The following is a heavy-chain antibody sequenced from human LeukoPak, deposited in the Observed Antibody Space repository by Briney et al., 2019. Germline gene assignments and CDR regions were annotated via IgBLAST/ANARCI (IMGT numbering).Heavy chain of an antibody. V-gene: IGHV1-69*13. CDR2: IIPIFGTA. CDR3: ARDRWVDILTGYLSGTYYFDY. J-gene: IGHJ4*02. D-gene: IGHD3-9*01. Sequence: GASVTVSCTASGGTFSSYAISWVRQAPGQGLEWMGGIIPIFGTANYAQKFQGRVTITADESTSTAYMELSSLRSEDTAVYYCARDRWVDILTGYLSGTYYFDYWGQGTLVTVSS. CDR1: GGTFSSYA.